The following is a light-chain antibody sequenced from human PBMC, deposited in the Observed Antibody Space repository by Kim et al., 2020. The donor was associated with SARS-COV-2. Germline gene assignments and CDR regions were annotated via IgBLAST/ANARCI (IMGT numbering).Light chain of an antibody. CDR1: SIGSKS. CDR2: YDS. CDR3: QVWDSSSDHRVV. J-gene: IGLJ2*01. Sequence: SYELTQPPSVSVAPGKTARVSWGGNSIGSKSVHWYQQKSGQASVLVIYYDSDRPSGIPERFSGSNSGNTATLTISRVEAGDEADYYYQVWDSSSDHRVVFGGGTQLTVL. V-gene: IGLV3-21*04.